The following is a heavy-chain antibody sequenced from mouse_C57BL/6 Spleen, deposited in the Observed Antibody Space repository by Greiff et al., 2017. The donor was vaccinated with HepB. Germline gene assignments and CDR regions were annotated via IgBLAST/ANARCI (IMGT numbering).Heavy chain of an antibody. Sequence: EVQLQQSGPELVKPGASVKIPCKASGYTFTDYNMDWVKQSHGKSLEWIGDINPNNGGTIYNQKFKGKATLTVDKSSSTAYMELRSLTSEDTAVYYCARDSGDGYLGYFDVWGTGTTVTVSS. D-gene: IGHD2-3*01. CDR1: GYTFTDYN. V-gene: IGHV1-18*01. CDR3: ARDSGDGYLGYFDV. CDR2: INPNNGGT. J-gene: IGHJ1*03.